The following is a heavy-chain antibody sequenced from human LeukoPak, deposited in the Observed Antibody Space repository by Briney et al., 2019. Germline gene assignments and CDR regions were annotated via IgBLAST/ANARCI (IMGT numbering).Heavy chain of an antibody. Sequence: PSETLSLTCAVSGGSISSSNWWSWVRQPPGKGLEWIGEIYHSGSTNYNPSLKSRVTISVDKSKNQFSLKLSSVTAADTAVYYCATLKLVHDAFDIWGQGTMVTVSS. V-gene: IGHV4-4*02. J-gene: IGHJ3*02. CDR2: IYHSGST. D-gene: IGHD6-13*01. CDR3: ATLKLVHDAFDI. CDR1: GGSISSSNW.